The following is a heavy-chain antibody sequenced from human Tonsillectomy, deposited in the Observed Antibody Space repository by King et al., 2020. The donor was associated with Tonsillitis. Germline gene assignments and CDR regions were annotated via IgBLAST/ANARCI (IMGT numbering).Heavy chain of an antibody. CDR2: VRKDESDK. Sequence: VQLVESGGGVVQPGGSLGLSCAASGFIFSHYDMHWVRQAPDKGWEWVASVRKDESDKFYPDSVRGRFTISRDNSTNTLYLLMNSLRAEDSAVYYCAKSIGLRGLDYWGQGTLVSVSS. CDR1: GFIFSHYD. CDR3: AKSIGLRGLDY. D-gene: IGHD4-17*01. J-gene: IGHJ4*02. V-gene: IGHV3-30*02.